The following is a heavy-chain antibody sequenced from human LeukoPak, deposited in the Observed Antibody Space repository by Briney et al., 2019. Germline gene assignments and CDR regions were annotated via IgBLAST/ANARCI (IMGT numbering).Heavy chain of an antibody. J-gene: IGHJ5*02. Sequence: GGSLRLSCEASGFTFSSYAMHWVRQAPGKGLEWVSHIRSSSETFYADSVKGRFTISRDNARNSLYLQMNNLRGEDTAIYYCARDAGNSGYGCDLWGQGTLVTVSS. D-gene: IGHD5-12*01. CDR1: GFTFSSYA. V-gene: IGHV3-48*01. CDR3: ARDAGNSGYGCDL. CDR2: IRSSSET.